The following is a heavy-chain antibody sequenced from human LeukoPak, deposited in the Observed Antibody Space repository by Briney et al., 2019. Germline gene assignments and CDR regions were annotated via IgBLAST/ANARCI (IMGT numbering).Heavy chain of an antibody. J-gene: IGHJ5*02. CDR3: AKEPREYCSSTSCPNWIDP. Sequence: PGGSLRLSCAASGFTFSSYAMSWVRQAPGKGLEWVSAINGSGGTTYYADSVKGRFTISRDNSKNTLYLQMSSLRAEDTAVHYCAKEPREYCSSTSCPNWIDPWGQGTLVTVSS. D-gene: IGHD2-2*01. V-gene: IGHV3-23*01. CDR2: INGSGGTT. CDR1: GFTFSSYA.